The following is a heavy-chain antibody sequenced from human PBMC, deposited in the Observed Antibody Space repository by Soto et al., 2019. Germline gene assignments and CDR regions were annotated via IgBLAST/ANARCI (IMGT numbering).Heavy chain of an antibody. CDR1: GFTFSSYG. V-gene: IGHV3-33*01. Sequence: GGSLRLSCAASGFTFSSYGMHWVRQAPGKGLEWVAVIWYDGSNKYYADSVKGRFTISRDNSKNTLYLQMNSLRAEDTAVYYCARDGYFSSSWYVRDAFDIWGQGTMVTVSS. D-gene: IGHD6-13*01. CDR3: ARDGYFSSSWYVRDAFDI. CDR2: IWYDGSNK. J-gene: IGHJ3*02.